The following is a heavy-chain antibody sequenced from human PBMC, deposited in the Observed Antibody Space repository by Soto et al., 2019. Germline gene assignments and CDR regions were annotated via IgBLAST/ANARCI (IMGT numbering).Heavy chain of an antibody. D-gene: IGHD3-22*01. J-gene: IGHJ6*02. CDR2: IYYSRST. Sequence: SETLSLTCTVSGGSVSSGSYYWSWIRQPPGKGLEWIGYIYYSRSTNYTPSLKSRVTISVDTSKNQFSLKLSSVTAADTAVYYCARDRYYYDSSGYRKINYYYGMDVWGQGTTVTVSS. CDR1: GGSVSSGSYY. V-gene: IGHV4-61*01. CDR3: ARDRYYYDSSGYRKINYYYGMDV.